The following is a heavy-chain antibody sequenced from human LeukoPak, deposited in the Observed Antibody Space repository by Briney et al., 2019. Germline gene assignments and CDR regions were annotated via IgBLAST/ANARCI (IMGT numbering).Heavy chain of an antibody. Sequence: VASVKVSCKASGYTLTGYYMHWVRQAPGQGLEWMGWINPNSGGTNYAQKFRGRVTMTRDTSISTAYMELSRLRSDDTAVYYCARASYYYDSSGYPGYYFDYWGQGTLVTVSS. CDR1: GYTLTGYY. J-gene: IGHJ4*02. V-gene: IGHV1-2*02. D-gene: IGHD3-22*01. CDR3: ARASYYYDSSGYPGYYFDY. CDR2: INPNSGGT.